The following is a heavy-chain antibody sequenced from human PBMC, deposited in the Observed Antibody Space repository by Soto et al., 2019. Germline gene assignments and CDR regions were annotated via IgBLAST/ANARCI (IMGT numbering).Heavy chain of an antibody. V-gene: IGHV1-69*19. CDR2: IIPIFGTA. J-gene: IGHJ4*02. CDR3: ASGVRFFEWFHYFDY. Sequence: QVQLVQSGAEVKKPGSSVKVSCKASGGTFSSYAISWVRQAPGQGLEWMGGIIPIFGTANYAQKFQGRVTITADESTSTAYRERSSLRSEDTAVYYCASGVRFFEWFHYFDYWGQGTLVTVSS. CDR1: GGTFSSYA. D-gene: IGHD3-3*01.